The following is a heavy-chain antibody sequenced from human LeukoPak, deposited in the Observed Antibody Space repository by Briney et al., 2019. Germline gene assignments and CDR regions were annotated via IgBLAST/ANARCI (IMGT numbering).Heavy chain of an antibody. J-gene: IGHJ6*03. Sequence: GASVKVSCKASGGTFSSYAISWVRQAPGQGLGWMGWIIPIFGTANYAQKFQGRVTITTDESTSTAYMELSSLRSEDTAVYYCAIVVIIPAYYMDVWGKGTTVTVSS. CDR1: GGTFSSYA. CDR3: AIVVIIPAYYMDV. CDR2: IIPIFGTA. V-gene: IGHV1-69*05. D-gene: IGHD3-22*01.